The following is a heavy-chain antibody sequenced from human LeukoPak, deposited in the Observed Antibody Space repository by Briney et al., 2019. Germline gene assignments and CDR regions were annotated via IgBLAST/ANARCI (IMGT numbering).Heavy chain of an antibody. CDR2: FDPEDGET. V-gene: IGHV1-24*01. CDR3: ATGESSGVYYYYGMDV. Sequence: ASVKVSCKVSGYTLTELSMHWVRQAPGKGLEWMGGFDPEDGETIYAQKFQGRVTMTEDTSTDTAYMELSSLRSEDTAVYYCATGESSGVYYYYGMDVWGKGTTVTVFS. CDR1: GYTLTELS. D-gene: IGHD6-19*01. J-gene: IGHJ6*04.